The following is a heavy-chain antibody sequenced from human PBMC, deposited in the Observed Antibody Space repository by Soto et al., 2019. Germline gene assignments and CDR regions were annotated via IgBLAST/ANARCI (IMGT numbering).Heavy chain of an antibody. CDR2: IKTDGSVT. CDR1: GFTVSTYW. J-gene: IGHJ4*02. V-gene: IGHV3-74*01. D-gene: IGHD3-16*01. CDR3: ARDLGGSHDY. Sequence: EVQLVESEGGLLQPGGSLRLSCAASGFTVSTYWMHWVRQAPGKGLVWVSRIKTDGSVTTYADSVKGRFTISRDNAKNTLYLQMNTLRAEDTAVYYCARDLGGSHDYWGRGTLVTVSS.